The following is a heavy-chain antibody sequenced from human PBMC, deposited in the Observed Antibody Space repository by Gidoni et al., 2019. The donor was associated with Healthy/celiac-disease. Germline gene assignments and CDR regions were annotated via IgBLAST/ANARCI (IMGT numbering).Heavy chain of an antibody. D-gene: IGHD1-26*01. CDR2: IYYSWST. CDR3: ASGSGSYPDDAFDI. Sequence: QLQLQESGPGLVKPSETLSLTCTVSGGSISSSSYYWGWIRQPPGKGLEWIGSIYYSWSTYYNPSLKSRVTISVDTSKNQFSLKLSSVTAAETAVYYCASGSGSYPDDAFDIWGQGTMVTVSS. J-gene: IGHJ3*02. V-gene: IGHV4-39*01. CDR1: GGSISSSSYY.